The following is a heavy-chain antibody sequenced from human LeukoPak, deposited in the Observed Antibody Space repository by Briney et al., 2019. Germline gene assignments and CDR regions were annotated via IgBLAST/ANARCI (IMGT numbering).Heavy chain of an antibody. J-gene: IGHJ4*02. CDR3: ARGSTGDKSNN. CDR2: IYYSGTT. Sequence: SSETLSLTCTVSGGSITSDGYYWSWIHQLPGKGLEWIGYIYYSGTTSYNPSLKSRLTISLDTSENQFSLKLSSVTAADTAVYYCARGSTGDKSNNWGQGTLVTVSS. D-gene: IGHD7-27*01. V-gene: IGHV4-31*03. CDR1: GGSITSDGYY.